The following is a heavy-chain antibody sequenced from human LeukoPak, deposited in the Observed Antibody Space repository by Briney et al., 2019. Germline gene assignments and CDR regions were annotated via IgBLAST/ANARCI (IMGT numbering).Heavy chain of an antibody. D-gene: IGHD5-24*01. CDR1: GFTVSSNY. CDR3: ARIPYNGKGAY. CDR2: IYSGGST. Sequence: GGSLRLSCATSGFTVSSNYMSWVRQAPGKGLEWVSVIYSGGSTYYADSVKGRFTISRDNSKNTLYLQMNSLRAEDTAVYYCARIPYNGKGAYWGQGTLVTVSS. J-gene: IGHJ4*02. V-gene: IGHV3-53*01.